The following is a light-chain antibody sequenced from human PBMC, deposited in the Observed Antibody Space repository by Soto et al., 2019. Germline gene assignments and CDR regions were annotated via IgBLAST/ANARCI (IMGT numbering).Light chain of an antibody. CDR1: QSVSSSY. CDR2: GAS. Sequence: EIVLTQSPGTLSLSPGERATLSCRASQSVSSSYLAWYQQKPGQAPRPLIYGASSRAIGIPDRFSGSGSGTDFTLTISRLEPEDFAVYYCQQYGSSPWTSGQGTKVDIK. V-gene: IGKV3-20*01. CDR3: QQYGSSPWT. J-gene: IGKJ1*01.